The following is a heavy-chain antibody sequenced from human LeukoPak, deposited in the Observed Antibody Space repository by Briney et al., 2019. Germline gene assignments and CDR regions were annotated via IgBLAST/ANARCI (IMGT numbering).Heavy chain of an antibody. J-gene: IGHJ6*03. CDR3: ARPILEWSWDYMDV. CDR1: GFTFSSYD. CDR2: IGTAGDT. Sequence: PGGSLRLSCAASGFTFSSYDMHWVRQATGKGLEWLSAIGTAGDTYYPGSVKGRFTISRENAKNSLYLQMNSLRAGDTAVYYCARPILEWSWDYMDVWGKGTTVTVSS. V-gene: IGHV3-13*01. D-gene: IGHD3-3*01.